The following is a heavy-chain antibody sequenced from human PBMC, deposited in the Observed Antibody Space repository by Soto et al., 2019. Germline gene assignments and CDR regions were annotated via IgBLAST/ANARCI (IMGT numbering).Heavy chain of an antibody. D-gene: IGHD3-3*01. V-gene: IGHV4-59*08. CDR1: GGSISSYY. CDR3: ARQDDHFGVVRPPFDY. Sequence: SETLSLTCTVSGGSISSYYWSWIRQPPGKGLEWIGYIYYSGSTNYNPSLKSRVTISVDTSKNQFSLKLSSVTAADTAVYYCARQDDHFGVVRPPFDYWGQGTLVTVSS. J-gene: IGHJ4*02. CDR2: IYYSGST.